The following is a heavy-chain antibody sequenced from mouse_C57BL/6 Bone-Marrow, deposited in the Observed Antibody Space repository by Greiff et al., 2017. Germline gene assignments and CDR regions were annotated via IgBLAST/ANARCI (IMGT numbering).Heavy chain of an antibody. Sequence: DVKLVESEGGLVQPGSSMKLSCTASGFTFSDYYMAWVRQVPEKGLEWVANINYDGSSTYYLDSLKSRFIISRDNAKNILYLQMSSLKSEDTATYYCARGLGGFAYWGQGTLVTVSA. CDR1: GFTFSDYY. V-gene: IGHV5-16*01. CDR2: INYDGSST. CDR3: ARGLGGFAY. J-gene: IGHJ3*01. D-gene: IGHD4-1*01.